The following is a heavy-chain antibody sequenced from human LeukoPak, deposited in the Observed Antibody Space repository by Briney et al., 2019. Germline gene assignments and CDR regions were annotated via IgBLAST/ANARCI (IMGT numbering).Heavy chain of an antibody. CDR2: IRSKVYGGTA. Sequence: PGGSLRLSCTATGFTFGDYAMNWVRQAPGKGLEWVGFIRSKVYGGTAEYAASVKGRFTISRDDSKSIAYLQMNSLKTEDTAVYYCTRNLDLVVVVAAHDYWGQGTLITVSS. V-gene: IGHV3-49*04. D-gene: IGHD2-15*01. CDR1: GFTFGDYA. J-gene: IGHJ4*02. CDR3: TRNLDLVVVVAAHDY.